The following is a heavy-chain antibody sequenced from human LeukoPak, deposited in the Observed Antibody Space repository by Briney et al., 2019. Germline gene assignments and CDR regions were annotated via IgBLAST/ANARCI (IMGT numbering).Heavy chain of an antibody. J-gene: IGHJ4*02. CDR2: IYYSGST. Sequence: SETLSLTCTVSGGSISSYYWSWIRQPPGKGLEWIAYIYYSGSTNYNPSLKSRVTISVDTSKNQFSLKLSSVTAADTAVYYCARVNSSGIQIDYWGQGTLVTVSS. D-gene: IGHD3-22*01. CDR1: GGSISSYY. V-gene: IGHV4-59*01. CDR3: ARVNSSGIQIDY.